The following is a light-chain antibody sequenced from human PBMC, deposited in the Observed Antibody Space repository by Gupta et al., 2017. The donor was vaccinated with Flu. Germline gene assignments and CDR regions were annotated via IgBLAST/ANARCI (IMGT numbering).Light chain of an antibody. Sequence: PSSLSASVEDRVTIACRARQGIRNYLDWYQQNPAKDPKLLIYASSREERGVPSRFSGSGSGTEFTLTTSRRQPEEFAIYDCLQQNSSSWTFGQGTXVEIK. CDR3: LQQNSSSWT. V-gene: IGKV1-17*01. J-gene: IGKJ1*01. CDR1: QGIRNY. CDR2: ASS.